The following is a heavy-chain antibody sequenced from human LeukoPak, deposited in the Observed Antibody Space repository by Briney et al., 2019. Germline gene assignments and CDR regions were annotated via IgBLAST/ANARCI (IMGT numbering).Heavy chain of an antibody. CDR1: GFTFSSHG. Sequence: GGSLRLSCAASGFTFSSHGMTWVRQVPGKGLEWVSAISGSGDSTYYADSVQGRFTISRDNSKNTLYLQMNSLRAEDTAVYYCARYTGYCSSTSCFNWFDPWGQGTLVTVSS. CDR2: ISGSGDST. D-gene: IGHD2-2*01. J-gene: IGHJ5*02. V-gene: IGHV3-23*01. CDR3: ARYTGYCSSTSCFNWFDP.